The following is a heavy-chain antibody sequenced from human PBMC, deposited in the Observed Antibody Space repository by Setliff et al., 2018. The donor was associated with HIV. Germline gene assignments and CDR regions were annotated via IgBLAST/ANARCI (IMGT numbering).Heavy chain of an antibody. CDR2: IYPGDSDT. Sequence: GESLKISCKGSGYSFNNYWMGWVRQMSGKGLEWMGIIYPGDSDTTYSPSFQGQVNISADKSISTAYLQWSSLKASDTAMYYCARFVHSSGWYSSSYYYYMDVWGKGTTVTVSS. D-gene: IGHD3-22*01. CDR3: ARFVHSSGWYSSSYYYYMDV. CDR1: GYSFNNYW. J-gene: IGHJ6*03. V-gene: IGHV5-51*01.